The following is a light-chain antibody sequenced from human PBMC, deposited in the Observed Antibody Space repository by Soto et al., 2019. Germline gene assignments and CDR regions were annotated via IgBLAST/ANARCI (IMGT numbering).Light chain of an antibody. Sequence: QSALTQPASVSGAPGQSITISCTGTSSDVGDYKYVSWYQKHPGKAPKALIYEVSNRPSDVSLRFSGSKSGTTAFLTISGLQAEDEADYYCASFISSSTIVFGSGTKRTVL. CDR1: SSDVGDYKY. V-gene: IGLV2-14*01. CDR3: ASFISSSTIV. J-gene: IGLJ1*01. CDR2: EVS.